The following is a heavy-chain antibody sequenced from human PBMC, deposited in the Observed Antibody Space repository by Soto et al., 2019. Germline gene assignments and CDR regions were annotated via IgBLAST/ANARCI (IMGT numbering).Heavy chain of an antibody. CDR1: GGTFSSNA. V-gene: IGHV1-69*13. J-gene: IGHJ6*02. CDR2: IIPIFVTA. Sequence: VKVSCKASGGTFSSNAISWVRQAPGQGLEWMGGIIPIFVTANYAQKFRGRVTISADKSTSTAYMELSSLRSDDTAVYYCARDTSAASRPPYYYDLDVWGQGTTVTVSS. CDR3: ARDTSAASRPPYYYDLDV. D-gene: IGHD6-13*01.